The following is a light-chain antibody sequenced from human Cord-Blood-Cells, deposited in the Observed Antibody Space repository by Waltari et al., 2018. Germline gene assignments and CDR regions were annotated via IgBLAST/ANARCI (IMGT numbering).Light chain of an antibody. Sequence: QSALTQPRSVSGSPGQSVTISCTGTSSDVGGYHHVSWYQQHPGKAPKLMIYDVSKRPSGVPDRFSGSKSGNTASLTISGLQAEDEADYYCCSYAGSSWVFGGGTKLTVL. J-gene: IGLJ3*02. CDR2: DVS. CDR1: SSDVGGYHH. V-gene: IGLV2-11*01. CDR3: CSYAGSSWV.